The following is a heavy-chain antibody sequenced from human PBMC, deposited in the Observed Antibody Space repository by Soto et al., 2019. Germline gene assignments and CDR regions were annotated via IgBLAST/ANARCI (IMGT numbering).Heavy chain of an antibody. Sequence: QVQLVQSGAEVKKPGASVKVSCKASGYTFTSYGISWVRQAPGQGLEWMGWISAYNGNTNDAQKLQGRVTMTTDTTTSTAYMELRSLRSDDTAVYYCARRALPYYDFWSGYYTFDYWGQGTLVTVSS. J-gene: IGHJ4*02. CDR1: GYTFTSYG. V-gene: IGHV1-18*01. CDR2: ISAYNGNT. CDR3: ARRALPYYDFWSGYYTFDY. D-gene: IGHD3-3*01.